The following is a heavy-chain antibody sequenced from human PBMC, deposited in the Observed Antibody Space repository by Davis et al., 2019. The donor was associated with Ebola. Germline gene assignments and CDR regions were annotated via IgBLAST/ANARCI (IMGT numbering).Heavy chain of an antibody. V-gene: IGHV3-30*02. Sequence: GGSLRLSCAASGFTFSSYGMHWVRQAPGKGLEWVAFIRYDGSNKYYADSVKGRFTISRDNSKNTLYLQMNSLRAEDTAVYYCAKDPGELYYFDYWGQGTLVTVSS. CDR2: IRYDGSNK. CDR1: GFTFSSYG. D-gene: IGHD1-26*01. CDR3: AKDPGELYYFDY. J-gene: IGHJ4*02.